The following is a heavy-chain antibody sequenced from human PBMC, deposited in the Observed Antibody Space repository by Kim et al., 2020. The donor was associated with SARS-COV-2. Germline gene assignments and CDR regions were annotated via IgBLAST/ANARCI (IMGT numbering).Heavy chain of an antibody. CDR3: AVSSSWQIYYFDY. CDR2: INHSGST. J-gene: IGHJ4*02. Sequence: SETLSLTCAVYGGSFSGYYWSWIRQPPGKGLEWIGEINHSGSTNYNPSLKSRVTISVDTSKNQFSLKLSSVTAADTAVYYCAVSSSWQIYYFDYWGQGTLVTVSS. V-gene: IGHV4-34*01. D-gene: IGHD6-13*01. CDR1: GGSFSGYY.